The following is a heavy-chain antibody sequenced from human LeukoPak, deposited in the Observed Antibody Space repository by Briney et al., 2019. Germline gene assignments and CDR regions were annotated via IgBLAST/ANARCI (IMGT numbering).Heavy chain of an antibody. CDR3: ARGSGLQFPFDY. J-gene: IGHJ4*02. Sequence: ASVKASCKASGYTFTSYGMSWVRQAPGQGLEWMGWVNPNSGNTGYAQKFQGRVTITRNTSISTAYMELSSLRSEDTAVYYCARGSGLQFPFDYWGQGTLVTVSS. CDR1: GYTFTSYG. CDR2: VNPNSGNT. D-gene: IGHD4-11*01. V-gene: IGHV1-8*03.